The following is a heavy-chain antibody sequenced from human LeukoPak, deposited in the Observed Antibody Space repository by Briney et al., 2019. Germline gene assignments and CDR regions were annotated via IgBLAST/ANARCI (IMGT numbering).Heavy chain of an antibody. V-gene: IGHV3-7*01. CDR2: IKQDGSEK. CDR1: GFTFSNYC. CDR3: ATMYYDFWSGYYQDY. Sequence: GGSLRLSCAASGFTFSNYCMSWVRQAPGKGLEWVANIKQDGSEKYYVDSVTGRFTISRDNAESSLYLQMNSLRAEDTAVYYCATMYYDFWSGYYQDYWGQGTLVTVSS. J-gene: IGHJ4*02. D-gene: IGHD3-3*01.